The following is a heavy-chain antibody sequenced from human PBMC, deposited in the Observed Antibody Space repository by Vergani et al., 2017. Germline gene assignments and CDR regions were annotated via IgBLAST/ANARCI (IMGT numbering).Heavy chain of an antibody. CDR1: GFTFSSYA. Sequence: VQLVESGGGVVQPGRSLRLSCAASGFTFSSYAMHWVRQAPGKGLEWVSAISGSGGSTYYADSVKGRFTISRDNSKNTLYLQMNSLRAEDTAVYYCANDYSSSSPSSYWGQGTLVTVSS. D-gene: IGHD6-6*01. V-gene: IGHV3-23*04. CDR2: ISGSGGST. CDR3: ANDYSSSSPSSY. J-gene: IGHJ4*02.